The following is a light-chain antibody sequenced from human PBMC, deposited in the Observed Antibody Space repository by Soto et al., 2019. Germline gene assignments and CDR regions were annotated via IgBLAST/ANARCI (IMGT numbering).Light chain of an antibody. Sequence: EIVMTQSPATLSVSPGERATLSCGASRTVSSNLAWYQQKPGQAPRLLAYGASTRANGIPARFSGSGSGTESTITISSLQSEDLAVYYCHQYNEWPPSTLGQGTKVDIK. CDR3: HQYNEWPPST. CDR1: RTVSSN. J-gene: IGKJ1*01. V-gene: IGKV3-15*01. CDR2: GAS.